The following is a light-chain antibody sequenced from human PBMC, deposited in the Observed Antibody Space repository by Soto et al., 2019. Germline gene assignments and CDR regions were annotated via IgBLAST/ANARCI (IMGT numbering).Light chain of an antibody. Sequence: EIVMTQSPATLSVSPGERATLSCRASQSVSSNLALYQQKPGQAPRLLIYGASTRATGIPARFSGSGSGTEFTLTISSLQSEDFAVYYCQQYNNWTPITFGQGTRLEIK. CDR3: QQYNNWTPIT. CDR1: QSVSSN. CDR2: GAS. J-gene: IGKJ5*01. V-gene: IGKV3D-15*01.